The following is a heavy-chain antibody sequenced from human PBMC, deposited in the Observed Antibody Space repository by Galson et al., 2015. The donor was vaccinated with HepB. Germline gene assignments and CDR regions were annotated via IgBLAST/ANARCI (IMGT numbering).Heavy chain of an antibody. CDR1: GFTFSNYG. V-gene: IGHV3-30*18. CDR3: AKDDYRNDRDFDY. J-gene: IGHJ4*02. D-gene: IGHD1-1*01. CDR2: ISYDGSNK. Sequence: SLRLSCAASGFTFSNYGMHWVRQAPGKGLDWVAFISYDGSNKYYADSVKGRFTVSRDNSKNTLCLQMNSLTAEDTAVYYCAKDDYRNDRDFDYWGQGTLVTVSS.